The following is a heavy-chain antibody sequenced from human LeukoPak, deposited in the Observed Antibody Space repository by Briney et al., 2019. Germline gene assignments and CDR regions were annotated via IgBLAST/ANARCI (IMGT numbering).Heavy chain of an antibody. CDR2: TGYDATNK. V-gene: IGHV3-33*01. CDR3: ASEVPPYYSDSSGPARMPNDAFDI. CDR1: GFTFSSYG. J-gene: IGHJ3*02. D-gene: IGHD3-22*01. Sequence: AGTLRLYCAASGFTFSSYGMHWVRQAPGQEREWVAVTGYDATNKYYGGSVKARLSISRDNSKNLLCLTMNSVRAADTAVYYCASEVPPYYSDSSGPARMPNDAFDIWGQGTMATVSS.